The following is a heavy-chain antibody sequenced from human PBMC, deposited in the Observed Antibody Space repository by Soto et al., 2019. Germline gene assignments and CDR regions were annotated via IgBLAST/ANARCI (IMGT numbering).Heavy chain of an antibody. D-gene: IGHD4-17*01. CDR3: ARDAISGYGDYSYNYYGMDV. V-gene: IGHV1-2*04. J-gene: IGHJ6*02. CDR2: INPNSGGT. Sequence: ASVKVSCKASGYTFTGYYMHWVRQAPGQGLEWMGWINPNSGGTNYAQKFQGWVTMTRDTSISTAYMELSRLRSDDTAVYYCARDAISGYGDYSYNYYGMDVWGQGTTVTVSS. CDR1: GYTFTGYY.